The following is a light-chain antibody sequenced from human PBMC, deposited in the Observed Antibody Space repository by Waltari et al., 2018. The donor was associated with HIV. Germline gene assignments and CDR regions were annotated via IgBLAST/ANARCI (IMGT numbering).Light chain of an antibody. CDR3: SSFSSSSTPYV. CDR2: EVS. V-gene: IGLV2-14*01. J-gene: IGLJ1*01. CDR1: TSDVGGYNY. Sequence: QSGLTQPASVSESPGQPLTISCTGTTSDVGGYNYVSWYQQHPGKAPKLIIYEVSNRPSGVSNRFSGSKSGNTASLTISGLQPEDETDYYCSSFSSSSTPYVFGTGTKVTVL.